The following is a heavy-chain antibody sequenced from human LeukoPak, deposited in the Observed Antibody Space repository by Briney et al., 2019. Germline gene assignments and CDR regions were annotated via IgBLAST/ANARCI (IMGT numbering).Heavy chain of an antibody. CDR2: IYYSGST. CDR3: ARQWLVQRNPFDY. Sequence: SETLSLTCTASGGSISSSSYYWGWIRQPPGKGLEWIGSIYYSGSTYYNPSLKSRVTISVDTSKNQFSLKLSSVTAADTAVYYCARQWLVQRNPFDYWGQGTLVTVSS. J-gene: IGHJ4*02. V-gene: IGHV4-39*01. D-gene: IGHD6-19*01. CDR1: GGSISSSSYY.